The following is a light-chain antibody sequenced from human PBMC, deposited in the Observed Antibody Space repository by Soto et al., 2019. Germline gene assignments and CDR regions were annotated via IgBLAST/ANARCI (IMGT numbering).Light chain of an antibody. CDR2: EVS. J-gene: IGLJ1*01. Sequence: QPVLTQPASVSGSPGQSITISCTGTSSDVGGYNYVSWYQQHPGKAPKLMIYEVSTRPSGISNRFSGSKSGNTASLTISGLQAEDEADYYCSSYTSSSTNYVFGIGTKLTVL. V-gene: IGLV2-14*01. CDR1: SSDVGGYNY. CDR3: SSYTSSSTNYV.